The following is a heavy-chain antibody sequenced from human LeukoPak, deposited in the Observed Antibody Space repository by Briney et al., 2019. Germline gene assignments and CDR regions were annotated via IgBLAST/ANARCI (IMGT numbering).Heavy chain of an antibody. Sequence: GGSLRLSCAASGFTFSNYAMSWVRQAAGRGLEWVSAIVGSGGSTYYADSVKGRFTISRDNPKNTLYLQMNSLRAEDTAVYYCAKWGDYDILTGYYDSDYWGQGTLVTVSS. CDR3: AKWGDYDILTGYYDSDY. CDR2: IVGSGGST. J-gene: IGHJ4*02. D-gene: IGHD3-9*01. CDR1: GFTFSNYA. V-gene: IGHV3-23*01.